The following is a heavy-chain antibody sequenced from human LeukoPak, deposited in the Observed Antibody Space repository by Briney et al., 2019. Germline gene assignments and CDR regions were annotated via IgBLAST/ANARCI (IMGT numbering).Heavy chain of an antibody. CDR2: IIPIFGTA. CDR1: GGTFSSYA. Sequence: SVKVSCKASGGTFSSYAISWVRQAPGQGLEWMGGIIPIFGTANYAQKFQGRVTITADKSTTTAYMELSSLRAEDTAVYYCAKRGAGGQLWSFDYWGQGTLVTVSS. J-gene: IGHJ4*02. CDR3: AKRGAGGQLWSFDY. V-gene: IGHV1-69*06. D-gene: IGHD5-18*01.